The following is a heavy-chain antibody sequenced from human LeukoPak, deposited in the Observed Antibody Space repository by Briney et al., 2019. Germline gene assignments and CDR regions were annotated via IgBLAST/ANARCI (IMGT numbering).Heavy chain of an antibody. V-gene: IGHV4-59*01. Sequence: PLETLSHTCTGSGGSISSYYWSWIRQPPGKGLEWIGYIYYSGSTNYNPSLKSRVTISVDTSKDQFALKLSSVTAADTAVYYCARYVAVAENWFDPWGQGTLVTVSS. D-gene: IGHD6-19*01. CDR3: ARYVAVAENWFDP. CDR1: GGSISSYY. CDR2: IYYSGST. J-gene: IGHJ5*02.